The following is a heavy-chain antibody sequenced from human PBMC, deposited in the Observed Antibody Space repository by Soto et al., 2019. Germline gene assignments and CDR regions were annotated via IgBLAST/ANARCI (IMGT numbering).Heavy chain of an antibody. CDR1: GGSCSGYY. CDR2: INHSGST. D-gene: IGHD3-10*01. CDR3: ARRQVTMVRGVMFWFDP. J-gene: IGHJ5*02. Sequence: PLETLSLTCAVYGGSCSGYYWSWIRQPPGKGLEWIGEINHSGSTNYNPSLKSRVTISVDTSKNQFSLKLGSVTAADTAVYYCARRQVTMVRGVMFWFDPWGQGTLVTVSS. V-gene: IGHV4-34*01.